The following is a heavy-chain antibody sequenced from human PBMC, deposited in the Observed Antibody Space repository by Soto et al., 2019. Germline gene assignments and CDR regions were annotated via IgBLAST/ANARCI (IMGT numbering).Heavy chain of an antibody. V-gene: IGHV4-34*01. CDR3: ARGYCTNGVCYGPHPVGAFDI. J-gene: IGHJ3*02. CDR1: GGSFSGYY. D-gene: IGHD2-8*01. CDR2: INHSGST. Sequence: SETLSLTCAVYGGSFSGYYWSWIRQPPGKGLGWIGEINHSGSTNYNPSLKSRVTISVDTSKNQFSLKLSSVTAADTAVYYCARGYCTNGVCYGPHPVGAFDIWGQGTMVTVSS.